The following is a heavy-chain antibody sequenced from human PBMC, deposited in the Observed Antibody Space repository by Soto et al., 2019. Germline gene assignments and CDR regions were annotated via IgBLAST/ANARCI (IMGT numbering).Heavy chain of an antibody. CDR3: ARELRADMVAGAIFDD. Sequence: QVQLVQSGAEVKKPGSSVKVSCKASGATLSSYAISWVRQAPGQGLEWMGGLIPIFGTTNFAQKFQGRVTITADESTSTTYMELSSLRSEDTAVYYCARELRADMVAGAIFDDWGQGTLVTVSS. CDR2: LIPIFGTT. D-gene: IGHD2-8*01. CDR1: GATLSSYA. J-gene: IGHJ4*02. V-gene: IGHV1-69*01.